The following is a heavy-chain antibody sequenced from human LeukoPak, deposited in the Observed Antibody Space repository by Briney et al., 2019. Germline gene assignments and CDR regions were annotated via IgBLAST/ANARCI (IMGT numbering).Heavy chain of an antibody. CDR3: ARDGIRGFGLITKHDY. CDR2: ISSRGGTI. D-gene: IGHD3-3*01. Sequence: GGSLRLSCAASGFTFSDYNMHWIRQAPGKGLEWISYISSRGGTIFYADSVKGRFTISRDNAENSLFLQLNSLGPEDTAVYYCARDGIRGFGLITKHDYWGQGTLVTVAS. CDR1: GFTFSDYN. V-gene: IGHV3-11*04. J-gene: IGHJ4*02.